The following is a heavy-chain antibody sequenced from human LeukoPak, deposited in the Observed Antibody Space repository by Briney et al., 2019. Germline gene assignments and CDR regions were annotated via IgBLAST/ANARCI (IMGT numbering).Heavy chain of an antibody. V-gene: IGHV3-7*01. D-gene: IGHD2-2*01. Sequence: GGSLRLSCAASGFTFSSYWMSWVRQAPGKGLEWVANIKPDGSEKYYVDSVKGRFTISRDNAKNSLYLQINNLRAEDTAVFYCATGYCTSTTCYRSRFDYWGQGTLVTVSS. J-gene: IGHJ4*02. CDR3: ATGYCTSTTCYRSRFDY. CDR2: IKPDGSEK. CDR1: GFTFSSYW.